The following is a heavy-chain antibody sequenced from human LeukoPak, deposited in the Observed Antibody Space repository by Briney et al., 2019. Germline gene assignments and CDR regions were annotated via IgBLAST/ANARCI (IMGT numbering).Heavy chain of an antibody. D-gene: IGHD3/OR15-3a*01. J-gene: IGHJ4*02. CDR3: ASYLDWWSDLGY. Sequence: GGTLRLSCAASGFSFSDYWQTWVRHPPAKGLGWVTNIKLHGSEKYYVDPPGGSLPTPRDNAKNTLYLLKKSPRVEDTAVSYCASYLDWWSDLGYWGQGTLVTVSS. CDR1: GFSFSDYW. V-gene: IGHV3-7*01. CDR2: IKLHGSEK.